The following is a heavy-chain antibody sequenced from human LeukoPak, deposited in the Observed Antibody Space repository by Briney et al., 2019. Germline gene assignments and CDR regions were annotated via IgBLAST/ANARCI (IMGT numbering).Heavy chain of an antibody. CDR1: GGSISSYY. CDR3: ARVGANSYGLDV. Sequence: SETLSLTCIVSGGSISSYYWSWIRQPPGKGLEWIGYIYYSGSTNYNPSLKSRVTISVDTSKNQFSLKLSSVTAADTAVYYCARVGANSYGLDVWGKGTTVTVSS. D-gene: IGHD4/OR15-4a*01. CDR2: IYYSGST. J-gene: IGHJ6*04. V-gene: IGHV4-59*01.